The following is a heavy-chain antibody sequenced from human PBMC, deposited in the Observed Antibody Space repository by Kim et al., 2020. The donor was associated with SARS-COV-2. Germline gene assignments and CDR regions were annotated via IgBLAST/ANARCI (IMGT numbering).Heavy chain of an antibody. CDR3: ARDYRGYSSSNFDY. Sequence: GGSLRLSCAASGFTFSSYAMHWVRQAPGKGLEWVAVISYDGSNKYYADSVKGRFTISRDNSKNTLYLQMNSLRAEDTAVYYCARDYRGYSSSNFDYWGQGTLVTVSS. CDR1: GFTFSSYA. V-gene: IGHV3-30*04. D-gene: IGHD6-13*01. CDR2: ISYDGSNK. J-gene: IGHJ4*02.